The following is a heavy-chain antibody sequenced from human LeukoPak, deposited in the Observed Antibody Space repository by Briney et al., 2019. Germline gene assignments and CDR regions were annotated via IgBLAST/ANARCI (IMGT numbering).Heavy chain of an antibody. CDR1: GYTLTELS. CDR3: ATDILVPAAMKDY. CDR2: FDPEDGET. Sequence: ASVKVSCKVSGYTLTELSMHWVRQAPGKGLERMGGFDPEDGETIYAQKFQGRVTMTEDTSTDTAYMELSSLRSEDTAVYYCATDILVPAAMKDYWGQGTLVTVSS. D-gene: IGHD2-2*01. J-gene: IGHJ4*02. V-gene: IGHV1-24*01.